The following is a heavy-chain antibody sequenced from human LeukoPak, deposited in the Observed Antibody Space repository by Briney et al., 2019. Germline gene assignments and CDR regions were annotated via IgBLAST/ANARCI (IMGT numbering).Heavy chain of an antibody. CDR2: MYYSRNT. CDR3: ARDSSYDSSSDAFDI. J-gene: IGHJ3*02. Sequence: SETLSLTCTVSGGSISSSTYCWSWVRQPPGKGLEWIGCMYYSRNTYYSSSLKGRVTISLDTPKNQFSLRLNSVTASDTAVYYCARDSSYDSSSDAFDIWGQGTMVTVSS. V-gene: IGHV4-39*02. D-gene: IGHD3-22*01. CDR1: GGSISSSTYC.